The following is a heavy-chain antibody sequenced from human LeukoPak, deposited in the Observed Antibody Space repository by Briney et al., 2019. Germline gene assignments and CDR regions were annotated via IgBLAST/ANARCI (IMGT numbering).Heavy chain of an antibody. V-gene: IGHV4-39*07. CDR1: GGSISSSSYY. Sequence: SETLSPTCTVSGGSISSSSYYWGWIRQPPGKGLEWIGSIYYSGSTYYNPSLKGRVTISVDTSKNQFSLKLSSVTAADTAVYYCGSVLVGSLPYYWGQGTLVIVSS. D-gene: IGHD2-15*01. CDR3: GSVLVGSLPYY. CDR2: IYYSGST. J-gene: IGHJ4*02.